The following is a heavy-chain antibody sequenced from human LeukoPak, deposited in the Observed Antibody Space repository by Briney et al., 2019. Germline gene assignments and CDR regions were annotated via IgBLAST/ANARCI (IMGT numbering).Heavy chain of an antibody. Sequence: ASVKVSCKASGYTFTGYYMHWVRQAPGQGLEWMGWINPNSGGTNYAQKFQGRVTMTRDTSISTAYMELSRLRSDDTAVYYCARVRIGYCSSTSCPNWFDPWGQGTLVTVFS. CDR1: GYTFTGYY. V-gene: IGHV1-2*02. D-gene: IGHD2-2*01. J-gene: IGHJ5*02. CDR2: INPNSGGT. CDR3: ARVRIGYCSSTSCPNWFDP.